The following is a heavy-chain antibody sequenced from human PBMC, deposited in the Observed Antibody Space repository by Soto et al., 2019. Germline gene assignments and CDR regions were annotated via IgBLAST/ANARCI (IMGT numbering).Heavy chain of an antibody. V-gene: IGHV1-69*13. J-gene: IGHJ5*02. CDR2: IIPIFGTA. Sequence: SVKVSCKASGGTFSSYAISWVRQAPGQGLEWMGGIIPIFGTANYAQKFQGRVTITADESTSTAYMELSSLRSEDTAVYCCARDSGKLELLNWFDPWGQGTLVTVSS. D-gene: IGHD1-7*01. CDR1: GGTFSSYA. CDR3: ARDSGKLELLNWFDP.